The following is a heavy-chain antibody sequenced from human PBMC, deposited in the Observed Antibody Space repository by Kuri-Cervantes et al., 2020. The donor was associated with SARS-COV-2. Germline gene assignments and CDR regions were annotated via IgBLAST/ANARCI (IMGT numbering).Heavy chain of an antibody. J-gene: IGHJ5*02. CDR2: IYYSGST. Sequence: SETLSLTCTVSGGSISSSSYYWGWIRQPPGKGLEWIGSIYYSGSTYYNPSLKSRVTISVDTSKNQFSLKLTSVTAADTAVYYCARDASWFDPWGQGALVTVSS. CDR3: ARDASWFDP. CDR1: GGSISSSSYY. V-gene: IGHV4-39*02.